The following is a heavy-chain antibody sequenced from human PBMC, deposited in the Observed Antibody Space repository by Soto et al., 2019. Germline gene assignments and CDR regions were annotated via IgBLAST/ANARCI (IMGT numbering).Heavy chain of an antibody. CDR2: IYYSGST. CDR1: GGSISSSSYY. D-gene: IGHD7-27*01. CDR3: ARDRTGDLDY. Sequence: SETLSLTCTVSGGSISSSSYYWGWIRQPPGKGLEWIGSIYYSGSTYYNPSLKSRVTISVDTSKNHFSLKLSSVTAADSAVYYCARDRTGDLDYWGQGTLVTVSS. J-gene: IGHJ4*02. V-gene: IGHV4-39*07.